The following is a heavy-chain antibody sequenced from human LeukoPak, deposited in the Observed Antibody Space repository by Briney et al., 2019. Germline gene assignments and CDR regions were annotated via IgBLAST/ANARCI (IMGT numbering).Heavy chain of an antibody. CDR2: ISSSSSTI. CDR3: ARDRSSGWYVGQGRASTWDY. Sequence: GGSLRLSCAASGFTFSSYAMHWVRQAPGKGLGWVSYISSSSSTIYYADSVKGRFTISRDNAKNSLYLQMNSLRAEDTAVYYCARDRSSGWYVGQGRASTWDYWGQGTLVTVSS. V-gene: IGHV3-48*01. D-gene: IGHD6-19*01. J-gene: IGHJ4*02. CDR1: GFTFSSYA.